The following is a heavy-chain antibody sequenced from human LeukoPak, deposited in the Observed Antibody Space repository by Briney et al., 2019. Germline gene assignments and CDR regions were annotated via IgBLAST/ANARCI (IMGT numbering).Heavy chain of an antibody. V-gene: IGHV3-53*01. CDR2: THSGGST. D-gene: IGHD6-13*01. Sequence: GGSLRLSCAASGFIVSNNYMNWVRQAPGKGLEWVSVTHSGGSTSYADSVKGRFTISRDNYNNTLYLQMNSLRAEDTAVYYCAKEAAAGTLNYWGQGTLVTVSS. CDR1: GFIVSNNY. J-gene: IGHJ4*02. CDR3: AKEAAAGTLNY.